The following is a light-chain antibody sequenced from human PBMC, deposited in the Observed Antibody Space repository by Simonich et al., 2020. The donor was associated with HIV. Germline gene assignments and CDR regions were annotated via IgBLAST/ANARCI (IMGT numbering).Light chain of an antibody. CDR2: GAS. V-gene: IGKV3-15*01. CDR1: QSVSIN. J-gene: IGKJ4*01. CDR3: QQYHSTPPT. Sequence: EIVMTQSPATLSVSPGERATLSCRASQSVSINLAWYQQKPGQAPRLLIYGASTRATGIPARFSGSGSGTEFTLTISSLQAEDVAVYYCQQYHSTPPTFGGGTKVEIK.